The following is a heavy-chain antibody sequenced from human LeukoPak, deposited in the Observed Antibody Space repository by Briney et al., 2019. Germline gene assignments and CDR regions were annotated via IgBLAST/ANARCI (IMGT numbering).Heavy chain of an antibody. CDR1: GGSFSGYY. Sequence: SETLSLTCAVHGGSFSGYYWSWIRQPPGKGLEWIGEINHSGSTNYNPSLKSRVTISVDTSKNQFSLKLSSVTAADTAVYYCARGGGYSSFGYWGQGTLVTVSS. J-gene: IGHJ4*02. D-gene: IGHD5-18*01. CDR3: ARGGGYSSFGY. CDR2: INHSGST. V-gene: IGHV4-34*01.